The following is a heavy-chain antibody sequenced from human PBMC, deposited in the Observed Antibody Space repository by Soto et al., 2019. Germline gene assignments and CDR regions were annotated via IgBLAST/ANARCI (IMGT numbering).Heavy chain of an antibody. V-gene: IGHV4-31*03. Sequence: QVQLQESGPGLVKPSQTLSLTCTVSGGSISSGGYYWSWIRQHPGKGLEWIGYIYYSGSTYYNPSLMGRVTISVDTSKNQFSLKLSSVTAADTAVYYCASIALVGQHAFDIWGQGTMVTVSS. CDR2: IYYSGST. CDR3: ASIALVGQHAFDI. J-gene: IGHJ3*02. CDR1: GGSISSGGYY. D-gene: IGHD1-26*01.